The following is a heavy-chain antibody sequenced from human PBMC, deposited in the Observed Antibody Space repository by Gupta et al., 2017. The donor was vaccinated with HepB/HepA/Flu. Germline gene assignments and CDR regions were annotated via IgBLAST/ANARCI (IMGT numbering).Heavy chain of an antibody. V-gene: IGHV4-34*01. CDR1: GGSFSAYF. D-gene: IGHD3-3*01. J-gene: IGHJ4*02. CDR3: ARGVVGDFWSLDY. Sequence: QVQLQQWGAGLLKPSETLSLTCAVYGGSFSAYFWGRIRQPPGKGLEWIGEINHSGSTNYNPSLKSRVTISVDTSKNQFSLKLSSVTAADTAVYYCARGVVGDFWSLDYWGQGTLVTVSS. CDR2: INHSGST.